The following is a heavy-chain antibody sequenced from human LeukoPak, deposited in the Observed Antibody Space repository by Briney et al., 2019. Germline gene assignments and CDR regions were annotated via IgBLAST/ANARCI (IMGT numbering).Heavy chain of an antibody. CDR1: GGSISSYY. CDR2: INHSGST. V-gene: IGHV4-34*01. D-gene: IGHD5-12*01. J-gene: IGHJ5*02. CDR3: ARAGIVATIANPNRFDP. Sequence: NPSETLSLTCTVSGGSISSYYWSWIRQPPGKGLEWIGEINHSGSTNYNPSLKSRVTISVDTSKNQFSLKLSSVTAADTAVYYCARAGIVATIANPNRFDPWGQGTLVTVSS.